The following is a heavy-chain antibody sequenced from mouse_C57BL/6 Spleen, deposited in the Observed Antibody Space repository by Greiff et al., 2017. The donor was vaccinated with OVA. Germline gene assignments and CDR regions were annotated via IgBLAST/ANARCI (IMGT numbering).Heavy chain of an antibody. V-gene: IGHV7-3*01. CDR3: ARSHYYGSRYYFDY. D-gene: IGHD1-1*01. CDR2: IRNKANGYTT. CDR1: GFTFTDYY. Sequence: EVQLQESGGGLVQPGGSLSLSCAASGFTFTDYYMSWVRQPPGKALEWLGFIRNKANGYTTEYSASVKGRFTISRDNSQSILYLQMNALRAEDSATYYCARSHYYGSRYYFDYWGQGTTLTVSS. J-gene: IGHJ2*01.